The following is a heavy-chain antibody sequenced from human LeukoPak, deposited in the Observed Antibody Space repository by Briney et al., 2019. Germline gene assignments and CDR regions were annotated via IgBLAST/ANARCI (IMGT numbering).Heavy chain of an antibody. D-gene: IGHD3-10*01. V-gene: IGHV3-30*03. Sequence: GRSLRLSCAASGFTFSSYGMHWVRQAPGKGLEWVAVISYDGSNKYYADSVKGRFTISRDNSKNTLYLQMNSLRAEDTAVYYCARAVRGVIQLDIGNDYWGQGTLVTVSS. CDR2: ISYDGSNK. CDR1: GFTFSSYG. CDR3: ARAVRGVIQLDIGNDY. J-gene: IGHJ4*02.